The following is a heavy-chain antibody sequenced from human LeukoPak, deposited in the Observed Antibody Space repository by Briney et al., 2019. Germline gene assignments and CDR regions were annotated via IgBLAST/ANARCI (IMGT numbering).Heavy chain of an antibody. CDR1: GYTFTSYY. Sequence: ASVKVSCKASGYTFTSYYMHWVRQAPGQGLEWMGIINPSGGSTSYAQKFQGRVTMTRDTSTSTVYMELSSLRSEDTAVYYCARAPGYYDSSGVFDYWGQGTPVTVSS. D-gene: IGHD3-22*01. J-gene: IGHJ4*02. V-gene: IGHV1-46*01. CDR3: ARAPGYYDSSGVFDY. CDR2: INPSGGST.